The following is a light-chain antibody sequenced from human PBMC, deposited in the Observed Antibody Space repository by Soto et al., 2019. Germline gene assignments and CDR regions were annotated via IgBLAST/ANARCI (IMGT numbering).Light chain of an antibody. Sequence: AIQMTQSPSSLSASVGDRVTITCRASQGIRNDLGWYQQKPGKAPKLLIYAASSLQCGVPSSFSGSGSGTDFTLTISSLQPEDVATYYCLQDYNSWTFGQGTKVEIK. CDR3: LQDYNSWT. CDR2: AAS. J-gene: IGKJ1*01. V-gene: IGKV1-6*01. CDR1: QGIRND.